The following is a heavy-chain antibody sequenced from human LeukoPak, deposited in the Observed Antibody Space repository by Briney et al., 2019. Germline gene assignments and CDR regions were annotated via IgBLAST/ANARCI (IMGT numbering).Heavy chain of an antibody. V-gene: IGHV4-31*03. D-gene: IGHD4-17*01. CDR3: ARFTHTGRAFDY. Sequence: SETRSLTCTVSGGSISSGGYYWSWIRQHPGKGLEWIGYIYYSGSTYYNPSLKSRVTISVDTSKNQFSLKLSSVTAADTAVYYCARFTHTGRAFDYWGQGTLVTVSS. CDR2: IYYSGST. J-gene: IGHJ4*02. CDR1: GGSISSGGYY.